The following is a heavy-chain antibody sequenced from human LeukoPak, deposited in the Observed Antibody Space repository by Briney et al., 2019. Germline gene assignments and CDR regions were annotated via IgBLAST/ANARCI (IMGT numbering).Heavy chain of an antibody. Sequence: SETLSLTCAVSGGSISGHYWSWIRQPPGKGLEWIGFIYYTGRTRYKPSLQSRVTFSVDTSTNHFSVTLTSETAADTAAYYCARLLDNDSSGDPDTFDVWGQGKMVTVSS. CDR1: GGSISGHY. CDR2: IYYTGRT. J-gene: IGHJ3*01. D-gene: IGHD3-22*01. CDR3: ARLLDNDSSGDPDTFDV. V-gene: IGHV4-59*08.